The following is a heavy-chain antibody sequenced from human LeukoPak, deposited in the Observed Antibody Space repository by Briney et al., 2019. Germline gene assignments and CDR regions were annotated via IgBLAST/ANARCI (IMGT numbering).Heavy chain of an antibody. CDR2: ISESGSSV. J-gene: IGHJ3*02. Sequence: GGSLRLSCAASGFTFISYEMNWVRQAPGNGLEWVSYISESGSSVLYADSVKGRFTISRDNAKNSLWLKMKRLRDEEKAVYYCARDGGLEGDASDIWGQGTMVTVFS. D-gene: IGHD3-3*01. CDR3: ARDGGLEGDASDI. V-gene: IGHV3-48*03. CDR1: GFTFISYE.